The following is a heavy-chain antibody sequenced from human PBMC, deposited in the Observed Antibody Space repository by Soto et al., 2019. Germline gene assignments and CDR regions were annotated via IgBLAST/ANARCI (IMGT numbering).Heavy chain of an antibody. Sequence: EVQVSESGGGLVQPGESLRLSCATSGFTFSNYPMNWVRQAPGKGLEWVSGISAGGDRTYYADSVKGRFTIFRDNSKNSVSLRMNSLRVEDTAVYYCARRVWGQGTLVTVSS. J-gene: IGHJ4*02. V-gene: IGHV3-23*01. CDR2: ISAGGDRT. CDR1: GFTFSNYP. CDR3: ARRV.